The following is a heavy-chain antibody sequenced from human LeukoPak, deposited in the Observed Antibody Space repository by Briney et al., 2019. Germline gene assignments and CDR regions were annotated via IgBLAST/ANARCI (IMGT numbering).Heavy chain of an antibody. V-gene: IGHV1-2*02. CDR2: INPNSGGT. CDR3: ARDDSFDGIAAA. CDR1: GYTFTGYY. J-gene: IGHJ4*02. Sequence: ASVKVSCTASGYTFTGYYMHWVRQAPGQGLEWMGWINPNSGGTNYAQKFQGRVTMTRDTSISTAYMELSRLRSDDTAVYYCARDDSFDGIAAAWGQGTLVTVSS. D-gene: IGHD6-13*01.